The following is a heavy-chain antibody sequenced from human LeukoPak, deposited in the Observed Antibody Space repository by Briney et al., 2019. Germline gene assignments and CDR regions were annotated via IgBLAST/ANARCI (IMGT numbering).Heavy chain of an antibody. CDR2: FRSQSYSRTT. Sequence: GGSLRLSCTASGFTFGDYALSWFRQAPGKGLEWVAFFRSQSYSRTTEYATSVKGRFTISRNDSKSIAYLQMNSLKTDDTAVYYCARESSGWSGGAGMDVWGQGTTVTVSS. CDR1: GFTFGDYA. CDR3: ARESSGWSGGAGMDV. J-gene: IGHJ6*02. D-gene: IGHD6-19*01. V-gene: IGHV3-49*03.